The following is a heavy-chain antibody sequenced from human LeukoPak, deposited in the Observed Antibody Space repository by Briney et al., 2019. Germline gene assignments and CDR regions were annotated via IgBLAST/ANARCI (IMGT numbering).Heavy chain of an antibody. D-gene: IGHD2-21*02. V-gene: IGHV3-30-3*01. J-gene: IGHJ6*02. CDR1: GFTFSSYA. CDR2: ISYDGSNK. CDR3: ARPLAYCGGDCFGDYYCYGMDV. Sequence: GRSLRLSCAASGFTFSSYAMHWVRQAPGKGLEWVAVISYDGSNKYYADSVKGRFTISRDNSKNTLYLQMNSLRAEDTAVYYCARPLAYCGGDCFGDYYCYGMDVWGQGTTVTVSS.